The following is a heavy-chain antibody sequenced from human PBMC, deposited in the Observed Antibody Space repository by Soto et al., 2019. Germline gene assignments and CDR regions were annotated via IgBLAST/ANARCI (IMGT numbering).Heavy chain of an antibody. J-gene: IGHJ4*02. CDR2: IWYDGSNK. Sequence: PGGSLRLSCAASGFTFNNFGMHWVRQAPGKGLEWVAVIWYDGSNKYYADSVKGRFTISRGNSKNTLYLQMNSLRAEDTAVYYCARVYRGSYLDLGYWGQGTLVTVSS. CDR3: ARVYRGSYLDLGY. CDR1: GFTFNNFG. V-gene: IGHV3-33*01. D-gene: IGHD1-26*01.